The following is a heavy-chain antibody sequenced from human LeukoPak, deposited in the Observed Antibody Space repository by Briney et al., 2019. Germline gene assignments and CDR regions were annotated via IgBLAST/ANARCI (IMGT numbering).Heavy chain of an antibody. CDR1: GYTFIGYF. CDR2: INPNSGGT. J-gene: IGHJ4*02. D-gene: IGHD6-19*01. V-gene: IGHV1-2*02. Sequence: ASVTVSCKASGYTFIGYFMHWVRQAPGQGLEWMGWINPNSGGTNYAQKFQGRVTMTRDTSINTAYMELSRLRFDDTAVYYCARLKMDSSRDPDCRGQGTLVTVSS. CDR3: ARLKMDSSRDPDC.